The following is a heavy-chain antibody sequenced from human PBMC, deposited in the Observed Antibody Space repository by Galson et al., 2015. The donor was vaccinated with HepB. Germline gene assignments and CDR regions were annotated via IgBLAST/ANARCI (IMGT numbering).Heavy chain of an antibody. CDR3: VRSGDLSGYSSR. Sequence: SLRLSCAASGFTFRNYAMSWVRQAPGKGLEWVSAITPSGDNTYSADSVKGRFTISRDNSKNTLFLQKTGLTADDTAIYYCVRSGDLSGYSSRWGQGTLVTVSS. V-gene: IGHV3-23*01. CDR1: GFTFRNYA. CDR2: ITPSGDNT. J-gene: IGHJ4*02. D-gene: IGHD6-13*01.